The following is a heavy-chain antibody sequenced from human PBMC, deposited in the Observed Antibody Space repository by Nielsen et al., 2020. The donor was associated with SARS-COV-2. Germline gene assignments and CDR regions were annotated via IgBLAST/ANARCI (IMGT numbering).Heavy chain of an antibody. CDR2: ISALNGNT. V-gene: IGHV1-18*04. CDR3: ARDHTMLRGRVLYFDL. CDR1: GYTFISYG. Sequence: ASVKVSCKASGYTFISYGISWVRQAPGQGLEWRGWISALNGNTNYAQKLQGRVTMTTDTSTSTAYMELRVLRSDDTAVYYCARDHTMLRGRVLYFDLWGRGTLVTVSS. D-gene: IGHD3-10*01. J-gene: IGHJ2*01.